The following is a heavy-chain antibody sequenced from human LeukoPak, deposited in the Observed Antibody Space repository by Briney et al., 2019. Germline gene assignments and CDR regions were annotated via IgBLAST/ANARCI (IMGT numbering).Heavy chain of an antibody. CDR1: GYTFTSYY. Sequence: ASAKVSCKASGYTFTSYYMHWVRQAPGQGLEWMGITNPSGGSTSYAQKFQGRVTMTRDTSTSTVYMELSSLRSEDTAVYYCAVCSGYYSEIDYWGQGTLVTVSS. CDR3: AVCSGYYSEIDY. V-gene: IGHV1-46*01. CDR2: TNPSGGST. D-gene: IGHD3-22*01. J-gene: IGHJ4*02.